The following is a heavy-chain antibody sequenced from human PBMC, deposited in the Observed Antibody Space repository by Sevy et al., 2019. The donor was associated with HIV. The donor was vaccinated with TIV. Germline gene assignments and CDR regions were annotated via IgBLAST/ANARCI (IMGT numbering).Heavy chain of an antibody. Sequence: GESLKISCVASGFTFRSYAMHWVRQAPGKGLEWVAVISYDGSSKYYADSVKGRFTISRDNSKNTLYLQMNSLRAEDTAVYYCSRESTLGGVDYWGQGTLVTVSS. D-gene: IGHD4-17*01. CDR1: GFTFRSYA. J-gene: IGHJ4*02. V-gene: IGHV3-30*04. CDR3: SRESTLGGVDY. CDR2: ISYDGSSK.